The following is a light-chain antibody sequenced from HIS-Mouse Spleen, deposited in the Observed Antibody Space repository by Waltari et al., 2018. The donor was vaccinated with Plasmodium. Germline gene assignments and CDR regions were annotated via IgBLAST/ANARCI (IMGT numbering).Light chain of an antibody. CDR1: QSISNY. Sequence: DIQMTQSPSSLSASVGDRVTITCRASQSISNYLNWYQQKPGKAPKFLIYAASTLQSGVPSRFSGSGSGTDFTLTISSLQPKDFATYYCQQSYSTWTFGQGTKVEIK. J-gene: IGKJ1*01. V-gene: IGKV1-39*01. CDR3: QQSYSTWT. CDR2: AAS.